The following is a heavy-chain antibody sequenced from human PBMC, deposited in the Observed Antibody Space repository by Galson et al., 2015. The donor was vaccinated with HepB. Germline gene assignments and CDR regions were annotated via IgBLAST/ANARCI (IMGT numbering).Heavy chain of an antibody. J-gene: IGHJ4*02. CDR3: ASATFDWSAIPY. CDR2: IKQDGSEK. D-gene: IGHD3-9*01. V-gene: IGHV3-7*03. CDR1: GFTFSSYW. Sequence: SLRLSCAASGFTFSSYWMSWVRRAPGKGLEWVANIKQDGSEKYYVDSVKGRFTISRDNAKNSLYLQMNSLRAEDTAVYYCASATFDWSAIPYWGQGTLVTVSS.